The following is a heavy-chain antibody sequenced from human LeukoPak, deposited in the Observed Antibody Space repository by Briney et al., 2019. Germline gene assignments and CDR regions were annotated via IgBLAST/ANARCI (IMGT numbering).Heavy chain of an antibody. CDR2: ISSDGDTT. CDR1: GFTFSDYW. V-gene: IGHV3-74*01. D-gene: IGHD3/OR15-3a*01. J-gene: IGHJ4*02. CDR3: AKDLSASVDWSMDY. Sequence: GGSLRLSCVASGFTFSDYWIHWVRQAPGKGLVWVSRISSDGDTTNYADSVKGRFTISRDNSQNTLYLHMNNLRAEDTAVYYCAKDLSASVDWSMDYWGQGTLVTVSS.